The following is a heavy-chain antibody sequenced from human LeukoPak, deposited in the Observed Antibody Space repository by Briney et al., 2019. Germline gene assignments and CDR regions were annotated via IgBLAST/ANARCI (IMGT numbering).Heavy chain of an antibody. D-gene: IGHD5-12*01. V-gene: IGHV1-18*01. J-gene: IGHJ4*02. CDR3: ARDSGYAPIGFDY. Sequence: ASVKVSCKDSGYTFTSYGISWVRQAPGQGLEGMGWISAYNGNTNYAQKLQSRVTITTDTSTSTAYMELRRLRSDDTAVYYCARDSGYAPIGFDYWGQGTLVTVSS. CDR2: ISAYNGNT. CDR1: GYTFTSYG.